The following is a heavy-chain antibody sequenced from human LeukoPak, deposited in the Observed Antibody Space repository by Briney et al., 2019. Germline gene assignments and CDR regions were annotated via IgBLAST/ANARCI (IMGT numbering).Heavy chain of an antibody. D-gene: IGHD6-13*01. CDR1: GGSFSGYY. Sequence: KPSETLSLTCAAYGGSFSGYYWSWIRQPPGKGLEWIGEINHSGSTNYNPSLKSRVTISVDTSKNQFSLKLSSVTAADTAVYYCASLLLGSWYWFDPWGQGTLVTVSS. CDR3: ASLLLGSWYWFDP. V-gene: IGHV4-34*01. J-gene: IGHJ5*02. CDR2: INHSGST.